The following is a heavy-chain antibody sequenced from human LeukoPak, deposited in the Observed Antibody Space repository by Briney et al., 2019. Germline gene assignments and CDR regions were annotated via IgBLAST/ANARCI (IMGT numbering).Heavy chain of an antibody. CDR2: IHYSGNT. CDR1: GASISAYS. J-gene: IGHJ4*02. CDR3: ARHGRESRYFDWLLYYIDH. V-gene: IGHV4-59*08. Sequence: SGTLSLTCTVSGASISAYSWSWIRQPPGKGLEWIGCIHYSGNTHCNPSLESRVTLSVYTSKNQFSLKLSSVTAADTAVYYCARHGRESRYFDWLLYYIDHWGQGALVTVSS. D-gene: IGHD3-9*01.